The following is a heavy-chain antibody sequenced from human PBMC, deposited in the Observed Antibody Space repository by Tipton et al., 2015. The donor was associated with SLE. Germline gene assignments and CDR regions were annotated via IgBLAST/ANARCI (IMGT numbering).Heavy chain of an antibody. J-gene: IGHJ4*02. CDR2: IYPSGSI. V-gene: IGHV4-4*07. Sequence: TLSLTCTVSGDSISSHYWSWIRQPAGKGLEWIGRIYPSGSINYNPSLKSRVSMSVDTSKNQFSLKLSSVTAADTAVYYCARHYGIMSTPLYYFDYWGQGTLVTVSS. D-gene: IGHD3-9*01. CDR3: ARHYGIMSTPLYYFDY. CDR1: GDSISSHY.